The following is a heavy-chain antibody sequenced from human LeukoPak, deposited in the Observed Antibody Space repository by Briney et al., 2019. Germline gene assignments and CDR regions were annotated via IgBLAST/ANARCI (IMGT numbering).Heavy chain of an antibody. V-gene: IGHV4-38-2*02. CDR2: IYYSGNT. CDR1: DNSIRTGYY. J-gene: IGHJ4*02. CDR3: ARQTGSGLFILP. D-gene: IGHD3/OR15-3a*01. Sequence: SETLSLTCTVSDNSIRTGYYWGWIRQPPGKGLEWIGSIYYSGNTYYNASLKSQVSISTDTSKNQFSLRLTSVTAADTAVYYCARQTGSGLFILPGGQGTLVTVSS.